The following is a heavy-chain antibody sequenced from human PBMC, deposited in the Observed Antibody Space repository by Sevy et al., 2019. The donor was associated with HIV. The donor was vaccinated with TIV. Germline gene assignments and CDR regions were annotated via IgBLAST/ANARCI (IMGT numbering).Heavy chain of an antibody. CDR3: AKEDYYGSGGYSLLYGMDV. V-gene: IGHV3-23*01. CDR2: ISGSGGST. CDR1: GFTFSSYA. J-gene: IGHJ6*02. D-gene: IGHD3-10*01. Sequence: GGSLRLSCAASGFTFSSYAMSWVRQAPGKGLEWVSAISGSGGSTYYADSVKGRFTISGDNSKNTLYLHMNSLGAEETAVYYCAKEDYYGSGGYSLLYGMDVWGQGTTVTVSS.